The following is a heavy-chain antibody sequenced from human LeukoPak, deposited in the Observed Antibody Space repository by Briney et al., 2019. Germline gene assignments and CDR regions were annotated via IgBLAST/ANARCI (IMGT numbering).Heavy chain of an antibody. D-gene: IGHD3-10*01. CDR1: GFTFSSYW. V-gene: IGHV3-74*01. CDR2: INTDGSST. Sequence: GGSLRLSCAASGFTFSSYWMHWVRQAPGKGLVWVSRINTDGSSTSYADSVKGRFTISRDNAKNTLYLQMNSLRAEDTAVYYCARESVTMVRGVIITRPDYWGQGTLVTVSS. CDR3: ARESVTMVRGVIITRPDY. J-gene: IGHJ4*02.